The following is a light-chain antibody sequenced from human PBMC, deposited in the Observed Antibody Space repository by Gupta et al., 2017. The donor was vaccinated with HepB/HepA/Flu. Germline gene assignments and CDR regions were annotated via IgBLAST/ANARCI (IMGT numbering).Light chain of an antibody. CDR3: QQRGNRPLIT. J-gene: IGKJ5*01. CDR1: QSVSTY. CDR2: DIS. V-gene: IGKV3-11*01. Sequence: IVLTQSPDTLSLCPGDRATISCRASQSVSTYLAWYQQKPGQAPRHLIYDISHRATSMPARCSGSGSGTDFTLTISGLEPEDFAVYYCQQRGNRPLITFGQGTRLQIK.